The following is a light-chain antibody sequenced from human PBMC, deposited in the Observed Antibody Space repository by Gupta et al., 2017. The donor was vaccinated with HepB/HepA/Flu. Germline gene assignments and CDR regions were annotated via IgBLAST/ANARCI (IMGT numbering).Light chain of an antibody. V-gene: IGLV1-44*01. Sequence: QSLLTQPPSASGTPGQRVTISCSGGSSNIGCRTVNWYQHFPGTAPKLLIYNSNQRPSGIPDRFSGSRSGTSASLAISGLQHEDEADYYCAAWDDSLKGWVFGGGTKLTVL. CDR2: NSN. J-gene: IGLJ2*01. CDR1: SSNIGCRT. CDR3: AAWDDSLKGWV.